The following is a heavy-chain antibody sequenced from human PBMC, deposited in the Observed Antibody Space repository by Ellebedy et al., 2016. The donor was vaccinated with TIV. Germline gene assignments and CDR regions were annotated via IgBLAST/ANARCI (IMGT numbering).Heavy chain of an antibody. CDR2: IGTAGDP. CDR3: ARGGYSYGHNDAFDI. J-gene: IGHJ3*02. V-gene: IGHV3-13*05. D-gene: IGHD5-18*01. CDR1: GFTFSSYG. Sequence: GESLKISXAASGFTFSSYGMHWVRQATGKGLEWVSAIGTAGDPYYPGSVKGRFTISRENAKNSLYLQMNSLRAGDTAVYYCARGGYSYGHNDAFDIWGQGTMVTVSS.